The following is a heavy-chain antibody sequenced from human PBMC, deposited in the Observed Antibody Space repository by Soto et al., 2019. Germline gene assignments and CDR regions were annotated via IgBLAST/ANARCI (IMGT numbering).Heavy chain of an antibody. CDR2: IYHRGNT. D-gene: IGHD3-22*01. CDR3: ARDKYYDSTGTFDF. CDR1: GGSITSYF. Sequence: SETLSLTCTVSGGSITSYFWTWIRQPPGKGLEWIGYIYHRGNTNYNPSLKSRVTFSVDTSKNQFSLKLSSVTAADTAVYYCARDKYYDSTGTFDFWGQGTLVTVSS. J-gene: IGHJ4*02. V-gene: IGHV4-59*01.